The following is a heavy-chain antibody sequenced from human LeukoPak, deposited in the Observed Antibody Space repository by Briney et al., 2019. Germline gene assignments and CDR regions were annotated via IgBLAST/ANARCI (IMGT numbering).Heavy chain of an antibody. V-gene: IGHV3-72*01. CDR1: GFTFSDHY. CDR3: ARLVIDSPSSYYMDV. D-gene: IGHD2-21*01. Sequence: PGGSLRLSCAASGFTFSDHYMDWVRQAPGKGLEWVGRTRNKANTYTTEYAASVKGRFTISRDDSKNSLFLQMTSLRAEDTAVYFCARLVIDSPSSYYMDVWGDGTTVTVSS. J-gene: IGHJ6*03. CDR2: TRNKANTYTT.